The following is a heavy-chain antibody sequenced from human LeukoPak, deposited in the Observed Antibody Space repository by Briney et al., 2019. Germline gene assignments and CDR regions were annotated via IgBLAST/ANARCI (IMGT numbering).Heavy chain of an antibody. CDR1: GGSISSYY. CDR3: ARLLDYGGNSVAFDI. D-gene: IGHD4-23*01. Sequence: SETLSLTCTVSGGSISSYYWSWIRQPPGKGLEWIGYNSYSGSTYYNPSLKSRVTISVDTSKNQFSLKLSSVTAADTAVYYCARLLDYGGNSVAFDIWGQGTMVTVSS. CDR2: NSYSGST. V-gene: IGHV4-59*08. J-gene: IGHJ3*02.